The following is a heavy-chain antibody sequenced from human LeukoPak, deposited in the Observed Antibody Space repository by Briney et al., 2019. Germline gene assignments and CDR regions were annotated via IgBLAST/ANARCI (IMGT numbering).Heavy chain of an antibody. J-gene: IGHJ6*02. D-gene: IGHD6-13*01. CDR3: ARDYSSSWYGDHYYGMDV. Sequence: PGGSLRLSCAASGFTFSSYSMNGVRQAPGEGLEWVSSLSSSSSYIYYADSVKGRFTISRDNAKNSLYLQMNSLRAEDTAVYYCARDYSSSWYGDHYYGMDVWGQGTTVTVSS. V-gene: IGHV3-21*01. CDR1: GFTFSSYS. CDR2: LSSSSSYI.